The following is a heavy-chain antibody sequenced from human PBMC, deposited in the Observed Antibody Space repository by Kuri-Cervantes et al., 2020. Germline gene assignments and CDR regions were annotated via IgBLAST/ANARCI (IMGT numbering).Heavy chain of an antibody. J-gene: IGHJ3*02. D-gene: IGHD3-22*01. CDR3: AKYYYDSSGWWLDAFDI. CDR1: GGSFSGYY. V-gene: IGHV4-34*01. CDR2: INHSGST. Sequence: SETLSLTCAVYGGSFSGYYWSWIRQPPGKGLEWIGEINHSGSTNYNPSLKSRVTISVDTSKNQFSLKLSSVTAADTAVYYCAKYYYDSSGWWLDAFDIWGQGTMVT.